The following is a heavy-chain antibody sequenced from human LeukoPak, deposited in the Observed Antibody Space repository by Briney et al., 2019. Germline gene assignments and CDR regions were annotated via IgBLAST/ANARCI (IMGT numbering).Heavy chain of an antibody. V-gene: IGHV3-21*04. J-gene: IGHJ4*02. D-gene: IGHD6-13*01. CDR3: ARIGYSSSWAPDY. CDR2: ISSSSSYI. Sequence: NSGGSLRLSCAASGFTFGSYSMNWVRQAPGKGLEWVSSISSSSSYIYYADSVKGRFTISRDNSKNTLYLQMNSLRAEDTAVYYCARIGYSSSWAPDYWGQGTLVTVSS. CDR1: GFTFGSYS.